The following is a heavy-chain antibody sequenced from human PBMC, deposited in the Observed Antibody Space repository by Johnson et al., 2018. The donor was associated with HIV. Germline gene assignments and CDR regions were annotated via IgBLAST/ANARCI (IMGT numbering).Heavy chain of an antibody. D-gene: IGHD6-19*01. V-gene: IGHV3-23*04. Sequence: MQLVESGGGLVQRGGSLRLSCAASGFTFSSYAMSWVRQAPGKGLEWVSAISGSGDSTYYADSVKGRFTISRDNSMHTMYLQMNSLRAEDTAVYYCAGQVRAFDIWGQGTMVTVSS. J-gene: IGHJ3*02. CDR1: GFTFSSYA. CDR2: ISGSGDST. CDR3: AGQVRAFDI.